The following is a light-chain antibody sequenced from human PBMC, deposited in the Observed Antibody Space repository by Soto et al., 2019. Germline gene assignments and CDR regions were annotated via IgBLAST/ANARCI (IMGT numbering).Light chain of an antibody. CDR3: HQYGSALT. CDR2: GAS. V-gene: IGKV3-20*01. CDR1: QSVNRNY. Sequence: ETVLTHSPGTVSLSPGERATLSFRAIQSVNRNYIAGYQQKPDQAPILRFYGASSRVTGIPQRLSGSGSGTDFTLTISRLEPEDFAVYYCHQYGSALTVGQGTRLEIK. J-gene: IGKJ5*01.